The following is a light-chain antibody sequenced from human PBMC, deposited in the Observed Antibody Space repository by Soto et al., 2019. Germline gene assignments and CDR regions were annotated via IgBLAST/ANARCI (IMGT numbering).Light chain of an antibody. CDR3: QQYGTSPIA. CDR2: VAS. CDR1: QNVGGRF. J-gene: IGKJ5*01. Sequence: EIVLTQSPGTLSLSPGERATLSCRASQNVGGRFLAWYQQKPGQAPRLLMNVASTRATGIPDRFSGSGSGTDFTLTISRLEPEDFAVYYCQQYGTSPIAFGQGTRLE. V-gene: IGKV3-20*01.